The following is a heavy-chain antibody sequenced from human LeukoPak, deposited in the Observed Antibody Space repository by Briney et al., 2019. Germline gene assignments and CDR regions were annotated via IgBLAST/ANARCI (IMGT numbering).Heavy chain of an antibody. Sequence: ASVKVSCKASGYTFTSYDINWVRQATGQGLEWMGWMNPNSGNTGYAQKFQGRVTMTRNTSISTAYMELSSLRSEDTAVYYCARGRRYFDWFRGNDNWFDPWGQGTLVTVSS. CDR3: ARGRRYFDWFRGNDNWFDP. V-gene: IGHV1-8*01. CDR2: MNPNSGNT. D-gene: IGHD3-9*01. J-gene: IGHJ5*02. CDR1: GYTFTSYD.